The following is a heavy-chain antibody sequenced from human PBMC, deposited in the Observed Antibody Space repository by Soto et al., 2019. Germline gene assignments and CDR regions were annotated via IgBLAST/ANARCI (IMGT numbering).Heavy chain of an antibody. D-gene: IGHD3-10*01. CDR2: ISTSSTSI. J-gene: IGHJ4*02. V-gene: IGHV3-21*01. CDR1: GFTFSSYS. CDR3: ARDDYYGSGSYSY. Sequence: GGSLRLSCAASGFTFSSYSMNWVRQAPGKGLEWVASISTSSTSIYADSVKGRFTISRDNAKSSLHLQMNSLRAEDTAVYYCARDDYYGSGSYSYWGQGTLVTVSS.